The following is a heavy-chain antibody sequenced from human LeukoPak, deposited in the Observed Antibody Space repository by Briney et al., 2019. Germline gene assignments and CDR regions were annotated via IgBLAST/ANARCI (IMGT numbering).Heavy chain of an antibody. J-gene: IGHJ5*02. CDR1: SGSFSDYY. CDR2: INHSGST. V-gene: IGHV4-34*01. CDR3: ARDRVDTDGFGWFDP. D-gene: IGHD5-18*01. Sequence: SETLSLTCAVYSGSFSDYYWSWLRQPPGKGLEWIGEINHSGSTNYNPSLKSRVTISVDTSKNQFSLKLSSVTAADTAVYYCARDRVDTDGFGWFDPWGQGTLVTVSS.